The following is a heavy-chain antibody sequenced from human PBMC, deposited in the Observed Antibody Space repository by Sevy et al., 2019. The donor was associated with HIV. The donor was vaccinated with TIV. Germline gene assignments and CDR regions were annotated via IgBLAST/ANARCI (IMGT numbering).Heavy chain of an antibody. CDR2: INPSGGNA. V-gene: IGHV1-46*01. CDR1: GYTLTTYY. CDR3: ARALEIYRSSGYWFDP. D-gene: IGHD6-6*01. Sequence: ASVKVSCKASGYTLTTYYMHWVRQAPGQGLEWVGIINPSGGNANYAPKFQGRVTMTRETSTSTGYMELSRPRSEDTAVYYSARALEIYRSSGYWFDPWGQGTLVTVSS. J-gene: IGHJ5*02.